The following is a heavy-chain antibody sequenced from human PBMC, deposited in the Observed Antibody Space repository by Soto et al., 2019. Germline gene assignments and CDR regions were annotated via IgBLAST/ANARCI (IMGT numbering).Heavy chain of an antibody. J-gene: IGHJ5*02. CDR2: IILALGTP. D-gene: IGHD2-8*01. V-gene: IGHV1-69*01. Sequence: QVLLVQSGAEMKQPGSSVSFSCKASGDSFTNYAFTWVRQAPGQGPEWLGGIILALGTPHYSQRFQGRLTITADESSSTVYMELGSLRLDDTAVYYCGRYCTNTKCRGGYYLDLWGQGTLLTVSS. CDR1: GDSFTNYA. CDR3: GRYCTNTKCRGGYYLDL.